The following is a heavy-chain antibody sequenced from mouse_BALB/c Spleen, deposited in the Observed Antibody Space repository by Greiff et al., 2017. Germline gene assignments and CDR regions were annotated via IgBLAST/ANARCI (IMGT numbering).Heavy chain of an antibody. CDR3: ARESLSTGFAY. Sequence: QVQLKESGPGLVAPSQSLSITCTVSGFSLTSYGVHWVRQPPGKGLEWLGVIWAGGSTNYNSALMSRLSISKDNSKSQVFLKMNSLQTDDTAMYYCARESLSTGFAYWGQGTLVTVSA. CDR2: IWAGGST. CDR1: GFSLTSYG. J-gene: IGHJ3*01. V-gene: IGHV2-9*02. D-gene: IGHD1-1*01.